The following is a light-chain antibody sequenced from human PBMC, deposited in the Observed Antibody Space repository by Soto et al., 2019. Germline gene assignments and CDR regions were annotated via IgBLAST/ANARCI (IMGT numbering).Light chain of an antibody. J-gene: IGKJ1*01. V-gene: IGKV3-20*01. CDR2: GAS. CDR3: QQYDSSPVT. CDR1: QSISSSY. Sequence: EIVLTQSPGTLSLSPGERATLSCRASQSISSSYLAWYQQKPGQAPRLLIYGASSRATGIPDRFSGSGSGTDFTLTISRLEPEAFAVYYCQQYDSSPVTFGQGTKVDIK.